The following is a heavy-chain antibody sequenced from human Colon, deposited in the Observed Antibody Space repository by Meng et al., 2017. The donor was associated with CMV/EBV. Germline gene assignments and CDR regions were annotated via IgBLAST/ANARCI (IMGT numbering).Heavy chain of an antibody. CDR3: AKEFVLGTHLDH. CDR1: GFTFNTFD. D-gene: IGHD2-21*02. CDR2: IRYDGTKA. V-gene: IGHV3-30*02. J-gene: IGHJ4*02. Sequence: GGSLRLSCSASGFTFNTFDMHWVRQAPGKGLEWVAFIRYDGTKADYADSVTGRFTISRDNAKNSLHLQMTSLRPEDTAVYYCAKEFVLGTHLDHWGQGTLVTVSS.